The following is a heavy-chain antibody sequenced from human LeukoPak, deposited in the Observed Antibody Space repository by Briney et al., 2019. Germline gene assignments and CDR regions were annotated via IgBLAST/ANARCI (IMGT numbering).Heavy chain of an antibody. Sequence: TLSLTCTVSGGSISSGGYYWSWIRQHPGKGLEWIGYIYYSGSTYYNPSLKSRVTISVDTSKNQFSLKLSSVTAADTAVYYCAGGYSSCAPRNYYGMDAWGQGTTVTVSS. J-gene: IGHJ6*02. CDR1: GGSISSGGYY. CDR3: AGGYSSCAPRNYYGMDA. V-gene: IGHV4-31*03. CDR2: IYYSGST. D-gene: IGHD6-13*01.